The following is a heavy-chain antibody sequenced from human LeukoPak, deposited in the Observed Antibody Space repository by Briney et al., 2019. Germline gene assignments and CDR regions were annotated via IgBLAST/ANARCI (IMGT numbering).Heavy chain of an antibody. CDR1: GGSFRGYY. J-gene: IGHJ3*02. Sequence: PSETLSLTCAVYGGSFRGYYWSWIRQPPGKGLEWIGEINQGGSTNYNPSLKSRVTISVDTSKNQFSLKLSSVTAADPAVYYCARSGGTSARVNAFDIWGQGTMVTVSS. D-gene: IGHD2-15*01. CDR2: INQGGST. V-gene: IGHV4-34*01. CDR3: ARSGGTSARVNAFDI.